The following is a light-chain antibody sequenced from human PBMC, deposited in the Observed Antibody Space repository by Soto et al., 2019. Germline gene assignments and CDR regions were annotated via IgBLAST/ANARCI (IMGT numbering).Light chain of an antibody. V-gene: IGLV2-14*01. CDR1: SSDVGGYNY. CDR2: EVS. CDR3: SSYTINRTYV. J-gene: IGLJ1*01. Sequence: SALTQPASVSGSPGQSITISCTGTSSDVGGYNYVSWYQQNPGKAPKLMIYEVSNRPSGVSNRFSGSKSGNMASLTISGLQAEDEADYYCSSYTINRTYVFGTGTKVTVL.